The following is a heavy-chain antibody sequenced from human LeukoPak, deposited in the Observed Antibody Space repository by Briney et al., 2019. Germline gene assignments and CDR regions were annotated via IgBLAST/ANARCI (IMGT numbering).Heavy chain of an antibody. CDR1: GDSISSTTYY. CDR2: IYYSGNT. J-gene: IGHJ3*01. V-gene: IGHV4-39*02. Sequence: SETLSLTCTVSGDSISSTTYYWGWIRRPPGKGLEWIGSIYYSGNTYYNPSLRSRVTISVDTSKSQFSLRLSSVTAADTAVYYCARDIAAAGTDWGQGTMVTVSS. CDR3: ARDIAAAGTD. D-gene: IGHD6-13*01.